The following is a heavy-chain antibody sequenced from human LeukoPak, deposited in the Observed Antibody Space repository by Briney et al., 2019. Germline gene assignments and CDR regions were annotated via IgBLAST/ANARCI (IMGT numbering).Heavy chain of an antibody. D-gene: IGHD3-22*01. V-gene: IGHV1-8*03. CDR3: ARSSRFMRSSGPLYYFDY. CDR1: GYTFTSYD. CDR2: MNPNSGNT. J-gene: IGHJ4*02. Sequence: ASVKVSCKASGYTFTSYDINWVRQATGQGLEWMGWMNPNSGNTGYAQKFQGRVTITRNTSISTAYTELSSLRSEDTAVYYCARSSRFMRSSGPLYYFDYWGQGTLVTVSS.